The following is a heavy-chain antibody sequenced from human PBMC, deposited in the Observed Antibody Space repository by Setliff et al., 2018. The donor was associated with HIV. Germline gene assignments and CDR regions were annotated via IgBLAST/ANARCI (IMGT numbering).Heavy chain of an antibody. Sequence: PGGSLRLSCAASGFTFINFGLSWVRQAPGKGLEWVSTITGFGGRTYYADSVKGRFTISKDTSNNTLYLQMNSLRAEDTAEYYCAKELAASGLGYFDSWGRGILVTVS. CDR3: AKELAASGLGYFDS. CDR1: GFTFINFG. D-gene: IGHD3-22*01. V-gene: IGHV3-23*01. CDR2: ITGFGGRT. J-gene: IGHJ4*02.